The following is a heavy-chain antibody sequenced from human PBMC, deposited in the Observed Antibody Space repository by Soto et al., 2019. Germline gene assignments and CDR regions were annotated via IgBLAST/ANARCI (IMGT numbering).Heavy chain of an antibody. Sequence: QEQLVESGGGMVQPGGSLRLSCAVSGFTLDTYGMHWVRQAAGQGLEWVAVSWHDGRHLDYADSVRGRFTVFIDDSKNTLVLAMNGLRGDDTAVYYCARDWGACTPGDCYSHCFGLWGQGTLVTVSS. J-gene: IGHJ3*01. CDR3: ARDWGACTPGDCYSHCFGL. V-gene: IGHV3-33*01. D-gene: IGHD2-21*02. CDR2: SWHDGRHL. CDR1: GFTLDTYG.